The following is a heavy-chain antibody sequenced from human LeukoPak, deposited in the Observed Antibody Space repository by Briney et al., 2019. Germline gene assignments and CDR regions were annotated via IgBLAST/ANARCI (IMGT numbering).Heavy chain of an antibody. CDR2: IYYSGST. D-gene: IGHD6-25*01. J-gene: IGHJ6*02. Sequence: SETLSLTCTVSGGSISSYYWSWIRQPPGKGLEWIGYIYYSGSTNYNPSLKSRVTISVDTSKNQFSLKLSSVTAADTAVYYCARLRLHYYYYSGMDVWGQGTTVTVSS. CDR1: GGSISSYY. CDR3: ARLRLHYYYYSGMDV. V-gene: IGHV4-59*08.